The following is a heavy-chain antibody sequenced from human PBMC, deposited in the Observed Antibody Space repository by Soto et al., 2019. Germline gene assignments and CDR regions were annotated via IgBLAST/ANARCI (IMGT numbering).Heavy chain of an antibody. CDR2: IIPILGIA. V-gene: IGHV1-69*02. CDR3: ARGSYGGNLHAFDI. Sequence: QVQLVQSGAEVKKPGSSVKVSCKASGGTFSSYTISWVRQAPGQGLEWMGRIIPILGIANYAQKFQCRVTITADKSTSTAYMELSSLRSEDTAVYYCARGSYGGNLHAFDIWGQGTMVTVSS. J-gene: IGHJ3*02. D-gene: IGHD4-17*01. CDR1: GGTFSSYT.